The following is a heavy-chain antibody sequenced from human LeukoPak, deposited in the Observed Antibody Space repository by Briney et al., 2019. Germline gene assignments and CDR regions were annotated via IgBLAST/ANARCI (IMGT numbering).Heavy chain of an antibody. J-gene: IGHJ4*02. D-gene: IGHD6-13*01. Sequence: SETLSLTCTVSGGSISSSSYYWGWIRQPPGKGLEWIGSIYYSGSTYYNPSLKSRVTISVDTSENQFSLKLSSVTAADTAVYYCASLWGSSSWNWGQGTLVTVSS. CDR3: ASLWGSSSWN. V-gene: IGHV4-39*07. CDR1: GGSISSSSYY. CDR2: IYYSGST.